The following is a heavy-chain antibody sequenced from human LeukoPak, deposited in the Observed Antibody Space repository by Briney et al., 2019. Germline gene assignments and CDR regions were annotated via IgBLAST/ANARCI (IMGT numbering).Heavy chain of an antibody. V-gene: IGHV4-39*07. J-gene: IGHJ4*02. D-gene: IGHD4-17*01. CDR1: GGSISSSNYY. CDR2: VSYRGSA. CDR3: ARAPEDYGVYYFDN. Sequence: PSETLSLTCTVSGGSISSSNYYWGWIRQPPGKGLEWIGSVSYRGSAYSHPSLKSRVTISVDTSNNQFFLKLRSVAAADTAVYYCARAPEDYGVYYFDNWGQGTQVTVSS.